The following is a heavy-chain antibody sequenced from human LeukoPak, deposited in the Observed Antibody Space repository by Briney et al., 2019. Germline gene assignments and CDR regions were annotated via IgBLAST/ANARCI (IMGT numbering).Heavy chain of an antibody. CDR3: ARGVMASYAFDI. CDR1: GGSFSGYC. J-gene: IGHJ3*02. Sequence: PSETLSLTCAVYGGSFSGYCWSWIRQPPGKGLEWIGEINHSGSTNYNPSLKSRVTISVDTSKNQFSLKLSSVTAADTAVYYCARGVMASYAFDIWGQGTMVTVSS. CDR2: INHSGST. D-gene: IGHD3-16*01. V-gene: IGHV4-34*01.